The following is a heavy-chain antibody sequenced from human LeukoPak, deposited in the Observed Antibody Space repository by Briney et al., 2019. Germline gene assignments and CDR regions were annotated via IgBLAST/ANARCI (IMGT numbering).Heavy chain of an antibody. D-gene: IGHD3-9*01. CDR1: GLTFSNYA. CDR3: SKAPRGGIDWLLLDF. V-gene: IGHV3-30*18. J-gene: IGHJ4*02. CDR2: ISYDGSRK. Sequence: PGGSLRLSCAASGLTFSNYAMHWVRQGPGKGLEWVAVISYDGSRKFYAESMEGRFTISRDNSKNTLYLQMNSLRDEDTAVYFCSKAPRGGIDWLLLDFWGQGTLVTVSS.